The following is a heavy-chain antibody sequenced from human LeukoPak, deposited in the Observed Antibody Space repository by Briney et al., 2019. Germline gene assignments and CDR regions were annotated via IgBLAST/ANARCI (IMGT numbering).Heavy chain of an antibody. D-gene: IGHD1-1*01. Sequence: PETLSLTCTVSGGSISSSTYYWGWIRQPPGKGLEWIGSIYYSGSTFYNPSLKSRVTISVDTSKNQFSLKLSSVTAADTAVYYCARLTGTLDYWGQGTLVTVSS. V-gene: IGHV4-39*01. CDR3: ARLTGTLDY. J-gene: IGHJ4*02. CDR1: GGSISSSTYY. CDR2: IYYSGST.